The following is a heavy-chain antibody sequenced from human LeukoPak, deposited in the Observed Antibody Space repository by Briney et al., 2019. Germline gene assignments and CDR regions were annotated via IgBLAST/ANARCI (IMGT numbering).Heavy chain of an antibody. CDR1: EFTFSSYW. J-gene: IGHJ4*02. CDR3: ARGYGGLR. Sequence: GGSLRLSCAASEFTFSSYWMTWVRQAPGKGLEWVANIKEDGSEKHYVDSVKGRFTISRDNAKRSLYLQMNSLRVEDTAVYYCARGYGGLRWGQGTLVTVPS. D-gene: IGHD4-23*01. CDR2: IKEDGSEK. V-gene: IGHV3-7*01.